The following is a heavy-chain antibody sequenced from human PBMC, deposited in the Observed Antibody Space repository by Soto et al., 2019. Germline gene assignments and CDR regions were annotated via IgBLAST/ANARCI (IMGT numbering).Heavy chain of an antibody. CDR2: INHDESSS. Sequence: EVQLVESGGGLVQPGGSLRLSCAASGFTFSSYWMHWVRQAPGKGLVWVSRINHDESSSTYVDSVRGRFTISRDNAKNTQYLKMNSLRAEDTAVYYCARRRPLSGLAYWGQGTLVTVSS. V-gene: IGHV3-74*01. J-gene: IGHJ4*02. D-gene: IGHD1-26*01. CDR1: GFTFSSYW. CDR3: ARRRPLSGLAY.